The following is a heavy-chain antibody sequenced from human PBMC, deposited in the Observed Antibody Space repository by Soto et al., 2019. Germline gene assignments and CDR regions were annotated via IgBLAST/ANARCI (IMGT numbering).Heavy chain of an antibody. D-gene: IGHD5-12*01. CDR1: GGSISSINW. J-gene: IGHJ4*02. CDR3: ARFLFSGSPSGYPEDALFDY. Sequence: SETLSLTCAVSGGSISSINWWSWVRQPPGKGLEWIGEIYHSGSTNYNPSLKSRVTISVDKSKNQFSLKLSSVTAADTAVYYCARFLFSGSPSGYPEDALFDYWGQGTLVTVSS. V-gene: IGHV4-4*02. CDR2: IYHSGST.